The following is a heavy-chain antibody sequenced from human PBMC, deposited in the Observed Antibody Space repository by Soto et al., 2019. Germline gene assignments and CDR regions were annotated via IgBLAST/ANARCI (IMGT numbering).Heavy chain of an antibody. Sequence: GSLRLSCAVYGGSFSGYYWSWIRQPPGKGLEWIGEINHSGSTNYNPSLKSRVTISVDTSKNQFSLKLSSVTAADTAVYYCARGRHYYYDSSGSRYFQHWGQGTLVTVSS. D-gene: IGHD3-22*01. J-gene: IGHJ1*01. CDR2: INHSGST. CDR3: ARGRHYYYDSSGSRYFQH. CDR1: GGSFSGYY. V-gene: IGHV4-34*01.